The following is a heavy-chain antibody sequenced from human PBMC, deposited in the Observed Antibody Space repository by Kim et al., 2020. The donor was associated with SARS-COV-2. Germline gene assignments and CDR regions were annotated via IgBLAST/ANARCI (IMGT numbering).Heavy chain of an antibody. CDR1: GGSISSYY. J-gene: IGHJ4*02. CDR3: ARDRGGDSGSVDY. D-gene: IGHD3-10*01. Sequence: SETLSLTCTVSGGSISSYYWSWIRQPPGKGLEWIGYIYNSGSTKYSPSLKSGVTISGDTSKNQFSLKLSSVTAADTAVYYCARDRGGDSGSVDYWGQGTL. CDR2: IYNSGST. V-gene: IGHV4-59*13.